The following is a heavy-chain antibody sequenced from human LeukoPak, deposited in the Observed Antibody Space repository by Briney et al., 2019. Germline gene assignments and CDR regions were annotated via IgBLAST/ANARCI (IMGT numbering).Heavy chain of an antibody. CDR1: GFTFSDYE. CDR3: ARAFRDDYGDVKFDY. CDR2: FSTSGTNI. J-gene: IGHJ4*02. V-gene: IGHV3-48*03. Sequence: GGSLRLSCAASGFTFSDYEMNWVRQAPGKGLEWVSYFSTSGTNIYYADSVKGRFTISRDNAKNSLYLQMNSLRAEDTAVYYCARAFRDDYGDVKFDYWGQGTLVTVSS. D-gene: IGHD4-17*01.